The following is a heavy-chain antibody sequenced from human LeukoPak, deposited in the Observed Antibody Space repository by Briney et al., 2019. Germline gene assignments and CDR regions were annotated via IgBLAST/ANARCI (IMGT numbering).Heavy chain of an antibody. CDR2: ISAYNGNT. D-gene: IGHD4-17*01. Sequence: TGGSLRLSCAASGFTFTSYGISWVRQAPGQGLEWMGWISAYNGNTNYAQKLQGRVTMTTDTSTSTVYMDLRSLTSDDTAVYYCARDWWYGDYSIGDNWGQGTLVTVSS. CDR1: GFTFTSYG. CDR3: ARDWWYGDYSIGDN. J-gene: IGHJ4*02. V-gene: IGHV1-18*01.